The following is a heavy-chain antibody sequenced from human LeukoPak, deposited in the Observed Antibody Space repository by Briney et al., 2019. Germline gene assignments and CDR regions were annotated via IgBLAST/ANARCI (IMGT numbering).Heavy chain of an antibody. Sequence: GGSLRLSCAASGFTVSLNYMSWVRQAPGKGLEWVSLIYSDDSAYYADSVTGRFTISRDTSRNTLFLQMNSLRTEDTAVYYCAKDWGQVPASISGHWGQGTLVTVSS. CDR3: AKDWGQVPASISGH. D-gene: IGHD2-2*01. V-gene: IGHV3-53*05. J-gene: IGHJ1*01. CDR1: GFTVSLNY. CDR2: IYSDDSA.